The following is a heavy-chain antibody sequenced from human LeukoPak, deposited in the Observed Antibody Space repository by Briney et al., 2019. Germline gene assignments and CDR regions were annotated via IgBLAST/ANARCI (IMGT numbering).Heavy chain of an antibody. J-gene: IGHJ4*02. CDR2: INHSGST. D-gene: IGHD6-6*01. V-gene: IGHV4-34*01. CDR1: GGSFSGYY. CDR3: ARGRGDRQLEPYYFDY. Sequence: PSETLSLTYAVYGGSFSGYYWSWIRQPPGKGLEWIGEINHSGSTNYNPSLKSRVTISVDTSKNQLSLKLSSVTAADTAVYYCARGRGDRQLEPYYFDYWGQGTLVTVSS.